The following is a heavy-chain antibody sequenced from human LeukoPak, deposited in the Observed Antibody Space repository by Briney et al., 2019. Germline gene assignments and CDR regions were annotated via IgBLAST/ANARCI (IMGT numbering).Heavy chain of an antibody. V-gene: IGHV3-7*03. D-gene: IGHD6-19*01. CDR1: GFTFSSYW. CDR2: INDDGSDA. Sequence: GGSLRLSCAASGFTFSSYWMTWVRQAPGKGLEWVANINDDGSDANYVDSVKGRFTVSRDNAKNSLYLQMNSLRAEDTAVYYCAKSTSYSSGWYDGMDVWGQGTTVTVSS. CDR3: AKSTSYSSGWYDGMDV. J-gene: IGHJ6*02.